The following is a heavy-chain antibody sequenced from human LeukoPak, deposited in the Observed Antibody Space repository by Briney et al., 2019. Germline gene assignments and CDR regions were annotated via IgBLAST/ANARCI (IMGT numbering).Heavy chain of an antibody. CDR2: IWYDGSNK. J-gene: IGHJ4*02. D-gene: IGHD1-26*01. CDR1: GFTFSSYG. CDR3: ARIISGSYSELDY. V-gene: IGHV3-33*01. Sequence: PGGSLRLSCAASGFTFSSYGMHWVRQAPGKGLEWVVVIWYDGSNKYYADSVKGRFTISRDNSKNTLYLQMNSLRAEDTAVYYCARIISGSYSELDYWGQGTLVTVSS.